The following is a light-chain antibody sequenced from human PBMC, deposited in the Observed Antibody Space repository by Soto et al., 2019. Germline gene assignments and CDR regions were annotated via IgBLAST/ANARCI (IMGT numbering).Light chain of an antibody. Sequence: EIVLTQSPATLSLSPGERATLSCRASQSVINYLAWYQQKPGQAPRLLIYDTSNRATGIPARFSGSVSGTDFTLISSSLEPEDFAVYYCQQRANWPLTFGGGTKVEIK. J-gene: IGKJ4*01. CDR2: DTS. CDR1: QSVINY. V-gene: IGKV3-11*01. CDR3: QQRANWPLT.